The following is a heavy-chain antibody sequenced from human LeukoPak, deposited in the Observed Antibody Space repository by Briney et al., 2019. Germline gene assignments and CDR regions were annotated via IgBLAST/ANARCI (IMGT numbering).Heavy chain of an antibody. CDR1: GGSISSYY. J-gene: IGHJ6*03. D-gene: IGHD3-3*01. CDR3: ARAVAPGFWRGYYYYMDV. CDR2: IYTSGST. V-gene: IGHV4-4*07. Sequence: PSETLSLTCTVSGGSISSYYWSWIRQPAGKGLEWIGRIYTSGSTNYNPSLKSRVTMSVDTSKNQFSLKLSSVTAADTAVYYCARAVAPGFWRGYYYYMDVWGKGTTVTVSS.